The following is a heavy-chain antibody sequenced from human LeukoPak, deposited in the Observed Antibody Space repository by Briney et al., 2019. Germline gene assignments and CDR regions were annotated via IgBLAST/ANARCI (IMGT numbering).Heavy chain of an antibody. CDR3: AKGRGYIFDY. Sequence: GGSLRLPRAASGFTFSSHAMSWVRQAPGKGLEWVSAISGSGGSTYYADSVKGRFTISRDNSKNTLYLQMNSLRAEDTAVYYCAKGRGYIFDYWGQGTLVTVSS. J-gene: IGHJ4*02. CDR2: ISGSGGST. CDR1: GFTFSSHA. D-gene: IGHD3-16*02. V-gene: IGHV3-23*01.